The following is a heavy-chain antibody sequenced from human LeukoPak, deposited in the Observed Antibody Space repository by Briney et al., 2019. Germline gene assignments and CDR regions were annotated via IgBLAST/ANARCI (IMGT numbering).Heavy chain of an antibody. CDR2: IIPIFGSG. CDR3: ARGLTREHSSGSYYYYALDV. D-gene: IGHD5-18*01. CDR1: GGAFSSYA. Sequence: SVKVSCKASGGAFSSYAISWVRQAPGQGLEWMGGIIPIFGSGNYAQKFQGRVTITADESTRTAYLELSSLRSEDTAVYYCARGLTREHSSGSYYYYALDVWGKGTTVTVSS. J-gene: IGHJ6*04. V-gene: IGHV1-69*13.